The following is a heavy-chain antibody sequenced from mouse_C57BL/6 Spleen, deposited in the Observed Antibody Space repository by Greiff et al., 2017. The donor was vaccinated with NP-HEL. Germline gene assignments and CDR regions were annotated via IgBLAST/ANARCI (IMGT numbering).Heavy chain of an antibody. D-gene: IGHD1-1*01. Sequence: QVQLKESGAELVKPGASVKMSCKASGYTFTTYPIEWMKQNHGKSLEWIGNFHPYNDDTKYNEKFKGKATLTVEKSSSTVYLELSRLTSDDSAVYYCARRDYYGSSYVFDYWGQGTTLTVSS. CDR1: GYTFTTYP. CDR3: ARRDYYGSSYVFDY. V-gene: IGHV1-47*01. J-gene: IGHJ2*01. CDR2: FHPYNDDT.